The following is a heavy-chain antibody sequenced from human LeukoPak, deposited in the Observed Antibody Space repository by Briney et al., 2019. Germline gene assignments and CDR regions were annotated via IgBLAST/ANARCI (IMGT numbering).Heavy chain of an antibody. J-gene: IGHJ4*02. CDR3: ATGWSHHAY. CDR1: GFSLGSYW. Sequence: GGSLRLSRAASGFSLGSYWMSWVRQAPGKGLEWVANIKEDGSEKYSVGSVKGRFTISRDNTKNSLFLEVNSLRAEDTAVYYCATGWSHHAYWGQGTLVTVSS. CDR2: IKEDGSEK. D-gene: IGHD3-3*01. V-gene: IGHV3-7*01.